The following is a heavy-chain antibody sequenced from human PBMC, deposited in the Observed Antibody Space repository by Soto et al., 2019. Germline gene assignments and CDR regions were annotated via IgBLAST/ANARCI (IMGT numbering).Heavy chain of an antibody. D-gene: IGHD3-22*01. J-gene: IGHJ6*02. V-gene: IGHV1-2*02. CDR1: GYSLRVNY. Sequence: VKVSCKASGYSLRVNYIHWVRQTPGQGLEWMGWINPNSSGTVYAQKFQGRVTMTRDTSLTTVYMQLNRLTSDDSAVYYCARDLIVDGPDNYAMDVWGQGTTVTVPS. CDR3: ARDLIVDGPDNYAMDV. CDR2: INPNSSGT.